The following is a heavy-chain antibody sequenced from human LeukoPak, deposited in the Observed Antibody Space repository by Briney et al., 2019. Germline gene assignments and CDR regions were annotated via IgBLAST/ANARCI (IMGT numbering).Heavy chain of an antibody. CDR1: GGSITSGGYY. J-gene: IGHJ4*02. D-gene: IGHD3-10*01. CDR2: IYYSGST. Sequence: PSQTLSLTCTVSGGSITSGGYYWSWIRQHPGKGLEWIGYIYYSGSTYYNPSLKSRVTISVDTSKNQFSLKLSSVTAADTAVYYCARPDPTYYYFDYWGQGTLVTVSS. CDR3: ARPDPTYYYFDY. V-gene: IGHV4-31*03.